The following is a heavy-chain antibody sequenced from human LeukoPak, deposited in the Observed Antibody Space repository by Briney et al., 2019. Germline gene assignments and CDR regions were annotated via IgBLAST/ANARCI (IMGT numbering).Heavy chain of an antibody. CDR2: IKQDESEK. Sequence: GGSLRLSCAASGFTFSDYWMTWVRQAPGKGLEWVANIKQDESEKYYVDSVKGRFTISRDNAENSLYLQMNSLKSEDTAVYYCVAVAGTGAYYIWGQGTMLTVSS. CDR1: GFTFSDYW. D-gene: IGHD6-19*01. J-gene: IGHJ3*02. V-gene: IGHV3-7*03. CDR3: VAVAGTGAYYI.